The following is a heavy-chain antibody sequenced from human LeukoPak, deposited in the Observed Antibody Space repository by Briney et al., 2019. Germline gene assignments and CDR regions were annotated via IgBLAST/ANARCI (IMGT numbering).Heavy chain of an antibody. Sequence: GGSLRFSGVASGFTVSTNYMSWVRQTPGKGLKWVSVFQTGGSIFHAESVKGRFTISRDTSKNTVYLQMNSLRGEDTAVYYCARADGYYGSGSWFAPWGQGTQVTVSS. CDR1: GFTVSTNY. CDR3: ARADGYYGSGSWFAP. V-gene: IGHV3-66*01. J-gene: IGHJ5*02. D-gene: IGHD3-10*01. CDR2: FQTGGSI.